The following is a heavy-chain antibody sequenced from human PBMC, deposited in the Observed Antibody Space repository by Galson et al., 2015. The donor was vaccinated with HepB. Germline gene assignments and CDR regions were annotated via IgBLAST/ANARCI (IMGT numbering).Heavy chain of an antibody. Sequence: SLRLSCAASGFTFSSNWMTWVRQAPGKGLEWVANIKPDGSERNYVDSVKGRFTISRDNAKNSLYLQMNSLRAEDTAVYYCAKNGGAFDIWGQGTMVIVSS. CDR3: AKNGGAFDI. J-gene: IGHJ3*02. V-gene: IGHV3-7*03. CDR1: GFTFSSNW. D-gene: IGHD2-8*01. CDR2: IKPDGSER.